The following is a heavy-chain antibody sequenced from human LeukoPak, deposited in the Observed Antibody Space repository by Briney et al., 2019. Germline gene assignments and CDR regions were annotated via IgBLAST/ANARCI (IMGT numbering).Heavy chain of an antibody. CDR2: IYYSGSS. CDR1: GGSISGYH. CDR3: ARGDPVLRYFDWLLSGNYYGMDV. J-gene: IGHJ6*02. Sequence: SETLSLTCNVSGGSISGYHWSWIRQPPGKGLEWLGYIYYSGSSNYNPSLKSRVTISVDTSKNQFSLKLSSVTAADTAVYYCARGDPVLRYFDWLLSGNYYGMDVWGQGPTVTVSS. V-gene: IGHV4-59*01. D-gene: IGHD3-9*01.